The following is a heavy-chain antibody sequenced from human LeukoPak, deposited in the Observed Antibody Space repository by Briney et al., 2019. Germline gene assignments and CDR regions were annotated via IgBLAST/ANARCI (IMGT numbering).Heavy chain of an antibody. Sequence: ASVKVSCKASGYTFTSYYMHWVRQAPGQGLEWMGIINPSGGSTSYAQKFQGRVTMTRDTSTSTVYMELSSLRSEDTAVYYCARDLSAYYGSRYAFDIWGQGTMVTVSS. CDR3: ARDLSAYYGSRYAFDI. CDR2: INPSGGST. CDR1: GYTFTSYY. V-gene: IGHV1-46*01. J-gene: IGHJ3*02. D-gene: IGHD3-22*01.